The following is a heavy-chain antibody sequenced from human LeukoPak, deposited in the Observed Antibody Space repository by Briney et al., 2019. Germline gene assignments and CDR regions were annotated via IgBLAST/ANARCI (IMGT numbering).Heavy chain of an antibody. CDR3: ARRRKSRNYYFDY. CDR1: GGSISGSSYY. D-gene: IGHD1-14*01. V-gene: IGHV4-39*01. J-gene: IGHJ4*02. CDR2: IYYSGST. Sequence: SEALSLTCTVSGGSISGSSYYWGWIRQPPGKGLEWIGSIYYSGSTYYNPSLKSRVTISVDTSKNQFSLKLSSVTAADTAVYYCARRRKSRNYYFDYWGQGTLVTVSS.